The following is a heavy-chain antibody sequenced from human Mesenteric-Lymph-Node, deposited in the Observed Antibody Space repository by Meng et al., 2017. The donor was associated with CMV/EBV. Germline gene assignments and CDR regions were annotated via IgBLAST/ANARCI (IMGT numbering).Heavy chain of an antibody. CDR3: AKGSSITYYYDSSGYYYPNSYYFDY. D-gene: IGHD3-22*01. CDR1: GFTFSSYA. Sequence: GASLKISCAASGFTFSSYAMSWVRQAPGKGLEWVSAISGSGGSTYYADSVKGRFTISRDNSKNTLYLQMNSLRAEDTAVYYCAKGSSITYYYDSSGYYYPNSYYFDYWGQGTLVTVSS. J-gene: IGHJ4*02. V-gene: IGHV3-23*01. CDR2: ISGSGGST.